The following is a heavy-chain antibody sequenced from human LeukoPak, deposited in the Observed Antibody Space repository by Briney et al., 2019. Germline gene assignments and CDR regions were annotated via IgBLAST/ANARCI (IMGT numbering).Heavy chain of an antibody. CDR2: ISYDGSNK. Sequence: GGSLRLSCAASGFTFSSYAMHWVRQAPGKGLEWVAVISYDGSNKYYADSVKGRFTISKDNSKNTLYLQMNSLRAEDTAVYYCARDRSIVVVTAIPDYWGQGTLVTVSS. J-gene: IGHJ4*02. V-gene: IGHV3-30-3*01. CDR3: ARDRSIVVVTAIPDY. CDR1: GFTFSSYA. D-gene: IGHD2-21*02.